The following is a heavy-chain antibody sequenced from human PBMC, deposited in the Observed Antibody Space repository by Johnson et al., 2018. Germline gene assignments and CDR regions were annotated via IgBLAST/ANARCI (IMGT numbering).Heavy chain of an antibody. CDR1: GGSISGYY. D-gene: IGHD3-10*01. Sequence: VQLVQSGPGLVRPXETLXLTCTVSGGSISGYYWSWIRQAPGKGLEWIGYISYTGNTNYNSSLHSLATISVDTSKNQFYLKVNYVTAADTAVYYCARCGMPRGTYITYYYHGMDVWGQGTTVTVSS. CDR3: ARCGMPRGTYITYYYHGMDV. J-gene: IGHJ6*02. V-gene: IGHV4-59*01. CDR2: ISYTGNT.